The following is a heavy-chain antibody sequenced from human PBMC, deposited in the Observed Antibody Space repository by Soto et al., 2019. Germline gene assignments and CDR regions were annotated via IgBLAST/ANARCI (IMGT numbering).Heavy chain of an antibody. CDR2: IYYSGST. V-gene: IGHV4-59*01. Sequence: TSETLSLTCTVSGGSICSYDGSWIRQPPGKGLEWIGYIYYSGSTNYNPSLKSRVTISVDTSKNQFSLKLSSVTAADTAVYYCARRYGYAFDIWGQGTMVTVSS. D-gene: IGHD4-17*01. CDR1: GGSICSYD. CDR3: ARRYGYAFDI. J-gene: IGHJ3*02.